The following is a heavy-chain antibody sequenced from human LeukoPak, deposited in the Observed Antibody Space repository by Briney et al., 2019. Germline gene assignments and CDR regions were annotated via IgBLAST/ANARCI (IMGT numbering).Heavy chain of an antibody. CDR3: STHHKGY. CDR1: GFTFNNAW. CDR2: TKSKTDGGTT. J-gene: IGHJ4*02. V-gene: IGHV3-15*07. D-gene: IGHD1-14*01. Sequence: GGSLRLSCAASGFTFNNAWMNWVRQAPGKGLEWVGRTKSKTDGGTTDYAAPVKGRFTISRDDSKNTLYMQMNSLKTEDTAVYYCSTHHKGYWGQGTLVTVSS.